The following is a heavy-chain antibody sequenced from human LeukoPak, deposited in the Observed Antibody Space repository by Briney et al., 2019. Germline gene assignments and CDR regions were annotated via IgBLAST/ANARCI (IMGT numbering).Heavy chain of an antibody. Sequence: PSETLSLTCTVSGGSISSSSYYWDWIRQPPGKGLEWIGNVYYSGNTYDNPSLKSRVTISVDTSKNQFSLKLSSVTAADTAVYYCASAYSSSWLRLDYWGQGTLFTVSS. CDR3: ASAYSSSWLRLDY. V-gene: IGHV4-39*01. CDR1: GGSISSSSYY. D-gene: IGHD6-13*01. J-gene: IGHJ4*02. CDR2: VYYSGNT.